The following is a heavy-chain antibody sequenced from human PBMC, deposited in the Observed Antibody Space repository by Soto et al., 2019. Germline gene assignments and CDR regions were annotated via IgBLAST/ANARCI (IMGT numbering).Heavy chain of an antibody. CDR1: GGSISDFY. CDR2: VHSSVST. V-gene: IGHV4-4*07. J-gene: IGHJ3*01. Sequence: QVQLQESGPGLVKPSETLSLMCTVSGGSISDFYWSWIRQPAGPGLELVGRVHSSVSTNINPSLHSRVTLSVVTSRNQLTLSLTSVIAAGTAAYYCARPPFFGEDGACNFWGQGTGCTVAS. CDR3: ARPPFFGEDGACNF. D-gene: IGHD3-10*01.